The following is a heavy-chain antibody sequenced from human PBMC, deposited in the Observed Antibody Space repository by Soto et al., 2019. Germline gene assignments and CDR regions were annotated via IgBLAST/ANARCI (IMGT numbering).Heavy chain of an antibody. D-gene: IGHD3-22*01. CDR3: AKVYYDSSGDHLSLDY. V-gene: IGHV3-30*18. CDR2: ISYDGSNK. J-gene: IGHJ4*02. Sequence: QVQLVESGGGVVQPGRSLRLSCAASGFTFSSYGMHWVRQAPGKGMEWVAVISYDGSNKYYADSVKGRFTISRDNSKNTLYLQMNSLRAEDTAVYYCAKVYYDSSGDHLSLDYWGQGTLVTVAS. CDR1: GFTFSSYG.